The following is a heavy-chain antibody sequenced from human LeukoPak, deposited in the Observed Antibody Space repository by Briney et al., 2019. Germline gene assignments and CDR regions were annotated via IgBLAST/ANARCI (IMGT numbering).Heavy chain of an antibody. CDR1: GGTFISYA. J-gene: IGHJ5*02. CDR2: IIPIFGTA. D-gene: IGHD3-10*01. CDR3: ARTSYYGSGSSPFDP. Sequence: SVKVSCKASGGTFISYAISWVRQAPGQGLEWMGGIIPIFGTANYAQKFQGRVTITADESTSTAYMELSSLRSEDTAVYYCARTSYYGSGSSPFDPWGQGTLVTVSS. V-gene: IGHV1-69*13.